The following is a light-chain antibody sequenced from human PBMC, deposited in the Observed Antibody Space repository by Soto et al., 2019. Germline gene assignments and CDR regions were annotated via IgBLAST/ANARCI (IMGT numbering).Light chain of an antibody. CDR1: QSVSRY. CDR2: DAS. V-gene: IGKV3D-15*01. CDR3: QQYNNWPPIT. Sequence: EILLTQSPATLSFSPGERATLSCRASQSVSRYLAWYQQKPGQAPRLLIYDASNRATGIPARFSGSGSGTEFTLTISSLQSEDFAVYYCQQYNNWPPITFGQGTRLEIK. J-gene: IGKJ5*01.